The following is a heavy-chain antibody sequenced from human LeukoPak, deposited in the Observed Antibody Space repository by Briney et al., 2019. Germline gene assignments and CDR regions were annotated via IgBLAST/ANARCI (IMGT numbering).Heavy chain of an antibody. Sequence: SETLSLTCTVSDGSITNYDWSWVRQPPGKGLEFIGHVHYSGTTNYNPSLRSRVTISIDTSKKHFFLKLKSVTAADTAVCYCATGYGDFGVKGRYFSSWAQGTLPTVSS. V-gene: IGHV4-59*01. CDR3: ATGYGDFGVKGRYFSS. CDR1: DGSITNYD. J-gene: IGHJ4*02. CDR2: VHYSGTT. D-gene: IGHD4-17*01.